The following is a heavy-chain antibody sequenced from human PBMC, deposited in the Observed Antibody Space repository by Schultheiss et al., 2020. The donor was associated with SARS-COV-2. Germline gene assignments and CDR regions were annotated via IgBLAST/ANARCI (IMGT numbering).Heavy chain of an antibody. Sequence: GGSLRLSCAASGFTFSSYSMNWVLQAPGKGLEWVAVISYDGSNKYYADSVKGRFTISRDNSKNTLYLQMNSLRAEDTAVYYCARVRYGGNYYYYGMDVWGQGTTVTVSS. J-gene: IGHJ6*02. D-gene: IGHD4-17*01. CDR2: ISYDGSNK. V-gene: IGHV3-30*03. CDR1: GFTFSSYS. CDR3: ARVRYGGNYYYYGMDV.